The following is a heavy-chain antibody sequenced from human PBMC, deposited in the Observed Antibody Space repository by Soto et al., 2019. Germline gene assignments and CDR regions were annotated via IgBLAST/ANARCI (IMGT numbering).Heavy chain of an antibody. CDR2: IWYDGSNK. Sequence: QVQLVESGGGVVQPGRSLRLSCAASGFTFSSYGMHWVRQAPGKGLEWVAVIWYDGSNKYYADSVKGRFTISRDNSKNTLYLQMNSLRAEDTAVYYCARDHRGIAAARGMDVWGQGTTVTVSS. J-gene: IGHJ6*02. V-gene: IGHV3-33*01. CDR1: GFTFSSYG. D-gene: IGHD6-13*01. CDR3: ARDHRGIAAARGMDV.